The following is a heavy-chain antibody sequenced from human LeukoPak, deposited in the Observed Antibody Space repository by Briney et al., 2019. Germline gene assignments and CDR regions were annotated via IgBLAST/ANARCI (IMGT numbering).Heavy chain of an antibody. Sequence: PSETLSLTCTVSGGSISSSSYYWSWIRQPPGKGLEWIGEINHSGSTNYNPSLKSRVTISVDTSKNQFSLKLSSVTAADTAVYYCARVRRVVPAAADYWGQGTLVTVSS. CDR2: INHSGST. D-gene: IGHD2-2*01. CDR1: GGSISSSSYY. J-gene: IGHJ4*02. CDR3: ARVRRVVPAAADY. V-gene: IGHV4-39*07.